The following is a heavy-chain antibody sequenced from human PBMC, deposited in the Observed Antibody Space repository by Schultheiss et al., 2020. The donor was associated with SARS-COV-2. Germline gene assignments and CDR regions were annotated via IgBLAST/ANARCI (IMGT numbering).Heavy chain of an antibody. D-gene: IGHD4-11*01. J-gene: IGHJ4*02. Sequence: SQTLSLTCTVSGGSISSSNWWGWIRQPPGKGLEWIGEINHSGSTNYNPSLKSRVTISVDTSKNQFSLKLSSVTAADTAVYYCARGHDYSNPWALGYWGQGTLVTVSS. CDR2: INHSGST. CDR1: GGSISSSNW. CDR3: ARGHDYSNPWALGY. V-gene: IGHV4-4*02.